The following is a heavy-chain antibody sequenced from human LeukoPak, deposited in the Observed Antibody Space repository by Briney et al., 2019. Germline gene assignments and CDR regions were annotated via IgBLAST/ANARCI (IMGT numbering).Heavy chain of an antibody. D-gene: IGHD3-9*01. Sequence: SETLSLTCTVSGYSISSGYYWSWIRQPPGKGLEWIGEINHSGSTNYNPSLKSRVTISVDTSKNQFSLKLSSVTAADTAVYFCARAGDYDILTLDYWGQGTLVSVSS. CDR2: INHSGST. V-gene: IGHV4-38-2*02. CDR3: ARAGDYDILTLDY. CDR1: GYSISSGYY. J-gene: IGHJ4*02.